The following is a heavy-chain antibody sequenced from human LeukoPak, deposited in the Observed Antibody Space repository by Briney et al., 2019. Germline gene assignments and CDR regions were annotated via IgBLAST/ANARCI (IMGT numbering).Heavy chain of an antibody. V-gene: IGHV1-3*01. CDR1: GYTFTSYA. D-gene: IGHD3-10*01. Sequence: GASVKVSCKASGYTFTSYAMHWVRQAPGQRLEWMGWINAGNGNTKYSQKFQGRVTITRDTSASTAYMELSSLRSEDTAVYYCARAPGGPLTEYYYGSGSYLSNGMDVWGQGTTVTVSS. CDR2: INAGNGNT. J-gene: IGHJ6*02. CDR3: ARAPGGPLTEYYYGSGSYLSNGMDV.